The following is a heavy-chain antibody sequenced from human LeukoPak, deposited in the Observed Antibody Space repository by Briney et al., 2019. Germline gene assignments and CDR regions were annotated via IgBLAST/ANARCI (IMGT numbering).Heavy chain of an antibody. J-gene: IGHJ4*02. CDR3: ARDYCGGDCFPDY. CDR1: GYTFTGYY. D-gene: IGHD2-21*02. CDR2: INPNSGDT. Sequence: ASVKVSCKASGYTFTGYYVHWVRRAPGQGLEWMGRINPNSGDTNYAQKFQGRVTMTRDTSISTAYMELSRLRSDDTAVYYCARDYCGGDCFPDYWGQGTLVTVSS. V-gene: IGHV1-2*06.